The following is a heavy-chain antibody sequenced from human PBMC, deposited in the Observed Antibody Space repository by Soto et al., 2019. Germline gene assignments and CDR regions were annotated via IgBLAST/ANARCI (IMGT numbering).Heavy chain of an antibody. CDR2: ISGSGGST. V-gene: IGHV3-23*01. CDR1: GFTFSSYA. J-gene: IGHJ1*01. Sequence: GGSLRLSCAASGFTFSSYAMSWVRQAPGKGLEWVSAISGSGGSTYYADSVKGRFTIYRDNSKNTLYLQMNSLRAEDTAVYYCAKVYDSSGYYYAYFQHWGQGTLVTVSS. CDR3: AKVYDSSGYYYAYFQH. D-gene: IGHD3-22*01.